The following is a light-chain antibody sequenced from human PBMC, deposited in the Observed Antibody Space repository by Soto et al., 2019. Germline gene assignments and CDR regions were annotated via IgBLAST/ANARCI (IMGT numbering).Light chain of an antibody. Sequence: EIVLTQSPGTLSLSPGESATLSCRASQSVSSNYLAWYQHKPGQAPRLLIYGASSRATGIPDRFGGSGSGTDFTLTISRLEPEDFAVYYCQQYDNSPYTFGQGTKLEIK. CDR3: QQYDNSPYT. J-gene: IGKJ2*01. CDR1: QSVSSNY. V-gene: IGKV3-20*01. CDR2: GAS.